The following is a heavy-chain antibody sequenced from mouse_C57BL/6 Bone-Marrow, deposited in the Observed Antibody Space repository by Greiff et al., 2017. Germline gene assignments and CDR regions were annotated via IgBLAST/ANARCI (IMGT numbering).Heavy chain of an antibody. CDR2: IHPSDSDT. CDR1: GYTFTSYW. J-gene: IGHJ3*01. CDR3: AILGGFPWFAY. D-gene: IGHD1-1*02. V-gene: IGHV1-74*01. Sequence: VQLQQPGAELVKPGASVKVSCKASGYTFTSYWMHWVKQRPGQGLEWIGRIHPSDSDTNYNQKFKGKATLTVDQSSSTAYMQLSSLTSEDSAVYYCAILGGFPWFAYWGQGTLVTVSA.